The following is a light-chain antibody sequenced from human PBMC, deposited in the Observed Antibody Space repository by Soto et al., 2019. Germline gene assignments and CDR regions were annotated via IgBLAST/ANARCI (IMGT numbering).Light chain of an antibody. CDR3: CSYAGTYTFL. CDR2: DVT. J-gene: IGLJ2*01. Sequence: QSALTQPRAVSGSPGQSVTLSCTGTSSNVAKYNYVSWYQQHPGKAPKLMIYDVTKRPSGVPDRFSGSKSGNTASLTISGLQADDEADYYCCSYAGTYTFLFGGGTKLTVL. CDR1: SSNVAKYNY. V-gene: IGLV2-11*01.